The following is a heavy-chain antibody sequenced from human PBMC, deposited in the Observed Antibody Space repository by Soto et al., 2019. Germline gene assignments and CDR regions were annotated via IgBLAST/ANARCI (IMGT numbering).Heavy chain of an antibody. Sequence: GVLRLSCAASGFTFSFYWMSWVRQAPGKGLEWLGTIKLDASEKKYADSVKGRFSISRDNSKNTLFLQMDSLRAEDTAVYYCARGQLTAATTYFDFWGQGTPVIVSS. CDR2: IKLDASEK. V-gene: IGHV3-7*01. D-gene: IGHD2-15*01. CDR1: GFTFSFYW. CDR3: ARGQLTAATTYFDF. J-gene: IGHJ4*02.